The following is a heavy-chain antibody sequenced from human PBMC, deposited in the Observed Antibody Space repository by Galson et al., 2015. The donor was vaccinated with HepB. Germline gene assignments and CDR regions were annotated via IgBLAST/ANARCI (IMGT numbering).Heavy chain of an antibody. CDR2: TRNKANSYTT. CDR3: ARSDTVTTFSGFDY. CDR1: GFTFSDHY. Sequence: SLRLSCAVSGFTFSDHYMDWVRQAPGKGLEWVGRTRNKANSYTTEYAASVKGRFTVSRDESKNSVYLQMNSLKTEDTAVYYCARSDTVTTFSGFDYWGQGTLVTVSS. J-gene: IGHJ4*02. D-gene: IGHD4-11*01. V-gene: IGHV3-72*01.